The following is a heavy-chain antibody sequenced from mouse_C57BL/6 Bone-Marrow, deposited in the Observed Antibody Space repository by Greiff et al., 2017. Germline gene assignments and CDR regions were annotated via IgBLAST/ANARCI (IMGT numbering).Heavy chain of an antibody. J-gene: IGHJ3*01. CDR3: ADETFAY. CDR1: GYTFTSYG. CDR2: ICPRGGNT. Sequence: LVESGAELARPGASVKLSCKASGYTFTSYGISWVKQRTGQGLEWIGEICPRGGNTYYNDKFKGKATLTADKSSSTAYMELRSLTSEDSAVYFCADETFAYWGQGTLVTVSA. V-gene: IGHV1-81*01.